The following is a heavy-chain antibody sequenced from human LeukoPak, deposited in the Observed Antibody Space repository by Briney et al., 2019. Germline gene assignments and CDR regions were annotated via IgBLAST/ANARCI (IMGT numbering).Heavy chain of an antibody. CDR1: GFTFSSYG. Sequence: GGSLRLSCAASGFTFSSYGMHWVRQAPGKGLEWVAFIRYDGSNKYYADSVKGRFTISRDNSKNTLYLQMNSLRAEDTAVYYCAKEYQAYSSTFDAFDIWGQGTMVTVSS. CDR3: AKEYQAYSSTFDAFDI. J-gene: IGHJ3*02. CDR2: IRYDGSNK. V-gene: IGHV3-30*02. D-gene: IGHD6-13*01.